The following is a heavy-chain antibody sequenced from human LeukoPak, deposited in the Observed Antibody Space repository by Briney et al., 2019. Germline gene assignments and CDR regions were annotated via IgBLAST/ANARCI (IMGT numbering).Heavy chain of an antibody. V-gene: IGHV4-4*02. D-gene: IGHD2-2*01. CDR1: GGSISSSNW. Sequence: SGTLSLTCAVSGGSISSSNWWSWVRQPPGKGLEWIGEIYHSGSTNYNPSLKSRVTISVDKSKNQFSLKLSSVTAADTAVYYCARFTYCSSTSCYLLYYYCYGMDVWGKGTTVTVSS. J-gene: IGHJ6*04. CDR2: IYHSGST. CDR3: ARFTYCSSTSCYLLYYYCYGMDV.